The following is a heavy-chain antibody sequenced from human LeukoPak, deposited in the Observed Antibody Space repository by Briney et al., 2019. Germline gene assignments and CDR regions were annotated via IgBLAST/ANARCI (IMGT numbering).Heavy chain of an antibody. CDR2: ISYDGSNK. D-gene: IGHD1-26*01. CDR1: GFTFSSYS. Sequence: PGGSLRLSCAASGFTFSSYSMHWVRQAPGKGLEWVAAISYDGSNKYYADSVKGRFTISRDNSKNTLYLQMNSLRAEDTAVYYCARAVALREWELLRYWGQGTLVTVSS. J-gene: IGHJ4*02. V-gene: IGHV3-30*03. CDR3: ARAVALREWELLRY.